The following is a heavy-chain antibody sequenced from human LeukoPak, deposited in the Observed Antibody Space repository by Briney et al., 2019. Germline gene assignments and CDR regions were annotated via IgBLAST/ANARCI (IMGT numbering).Heavy chain of an antibody. V-gene: IGHV3-9*01. Sequence: GGSLRLSCAASGFTFHDYAMHWGRQAPGKGLEWVSGISWNSGSIGYADSVKGRFTISRDNAKYSLYRQMNSLRAEDTALYYCAKGGRFTFGGVIVPFDYWGQGTLVTVSS. D-gene: IGHD3-16*02. CDR1: GFTFHDYA. CDR3: AKGGRFTFGGVIVPFDY. J-gene: IGHJ4*02. CDR2: ISWNSGSI.